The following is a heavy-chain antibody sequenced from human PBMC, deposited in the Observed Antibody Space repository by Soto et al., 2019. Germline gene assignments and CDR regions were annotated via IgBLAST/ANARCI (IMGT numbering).Heavy chain of an antibody. CDR2: RYYRSRWYN. D-gene: IGHD2-8*02. J-gene: IGHJ4*02. CDR1: GDSVPRNSAA. V-gene: IGHV6-1*01. CDR3: ARNFPYPLRTDSYLDY. Sequence: SHTLSLLQALSGDSVPRNSAAWNTSRKSPSRVVEWLGRRYYRSRWYNDYAVSVKSRITVTADGSKNKVSLHLNSVTSEDTAVYYCARNFPYPLRTDSYLDYWGQGTLVTVSS.